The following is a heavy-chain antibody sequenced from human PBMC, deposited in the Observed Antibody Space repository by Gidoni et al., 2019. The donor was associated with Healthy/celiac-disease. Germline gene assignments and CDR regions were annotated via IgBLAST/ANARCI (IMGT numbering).Heavy chain of an antibody. J-gene: IGHJ6*02. CDR1: GFTFSSYG. D-gene: IGHD3-22*01. Sequence: QVQLVESGGGVVQPGRSLRLSCAASGFTFSSYGMHWVRQAPGKGLEWVAVISYDGSNKYYADSVKGRFTISRDNSKNTLYLQMNSLRAEDTAVYYCAKEKFEVVITMARGGMDVWGQGTTVTVSS. CDR2: ISYDGSNK. CDR3: AKEKFEVVITMARGGMDV. V-gene: IGHV3-30*18.